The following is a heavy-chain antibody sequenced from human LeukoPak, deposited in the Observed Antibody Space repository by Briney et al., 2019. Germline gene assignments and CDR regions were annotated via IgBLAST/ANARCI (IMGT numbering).Heavy chain of an antibody. Sequence: GGSLRLSCAASGFAFSSYAMSWVRQAPGKGLEWVSAISGSGGSTYYADSVKGRFTISRDNSKNTLYLQMNSLRAEDTAVYYCAKVDSSGWYFYWGQGTLVTVSS. CDR3: AKVDSSGWYFY. CDR2: ISGSGGST. D-gene: IGHD6-19*01. J-gene: IGHJ4*02. CDR1: GFAFSSYA. V-gene: IGHV3-23*01.